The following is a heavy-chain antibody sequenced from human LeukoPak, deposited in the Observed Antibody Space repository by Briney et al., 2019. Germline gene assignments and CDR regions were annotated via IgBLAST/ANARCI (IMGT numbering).Heavy chain of an antibody. J-gene: IGHJ6*02. D-gene: IGHD3-3*01. CDR1: GGTFSSYA. V-gene: IGHV1-69*13. CDR3: ARGTSNYDFWSGYYPTPTSYYGMDV. CDR2: IIPIFGTA. Sequence: SVQVSCKASGGTFSSYAISWVRQAPGQGLEWMGGIIPIFGTANYAQKFQGRVTITADESTSTAYMELSSLRSEDAAVYYCARGTSNYDFWSGYYPTPTSYYGMDVWGQGTTVTVSS.